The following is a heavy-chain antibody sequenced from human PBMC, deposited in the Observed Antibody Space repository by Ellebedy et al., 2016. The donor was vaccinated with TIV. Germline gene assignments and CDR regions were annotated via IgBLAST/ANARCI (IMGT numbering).Heavy chain of an antibody. D-gene: IGHD3-16*01. V-gene: IGHV2-5*01. CDR2: IFWNGDK. CDR1: GFLLSHSGVG. J-gene: IGHJ4*02. Sequence: SGPTLVKPTQTLTLTCSFSGFLLSHSGVGVGWIRQPPGKALEWLALIFWNGDKRYRPSLKTRLTITKDSSKDQVVLTLANVDPVDTATYYCVLGSYGQPQIDYWGQGTLVTVSS. CDR3: VLGSYGQPQIDY.